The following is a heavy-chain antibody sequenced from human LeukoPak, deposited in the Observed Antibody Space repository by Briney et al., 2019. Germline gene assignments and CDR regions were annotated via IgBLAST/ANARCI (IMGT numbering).Heavy chain of an antibody. CDR3: ARLRYNDFWSGHWKYYYYMDV. CDR1: GITFTTYW. Sequence: PGESLRLSCEASGITFTTYWMTWVRQAPGKGLEWVANINQDATERYYVDSVKGRFTISRDNAKNSLYLQMNSLRAEDTALYYCARLRYNDFWSGHWKYYYYMDVWGKGTTVTVSS. CDR2: INQDATER. V-gene: IGHV3-7*01. J-gene: IGHJ6*03. D-gene: IGHD3-3*01.